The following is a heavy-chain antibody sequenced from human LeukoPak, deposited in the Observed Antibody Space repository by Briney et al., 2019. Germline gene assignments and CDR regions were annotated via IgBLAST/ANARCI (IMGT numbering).Heavy chain of an antibody. CDR3: ARAAYSGSYYDFDY. CDR1: GGSISSYY. CDR2: IYYSGST. Sequence: NPSETLSLTCTVSGGSISSYYWSWIRQPPGKGLEWIGYIYYSGSTNYNPSLKSRVTISVDTSKNQFSLKLSSVTAADTAVYYCARAAYSGSYYDFDYWAREPWSPSPQ. J-gene: IGHJ4*02. D-gene: IGHD1-26*01. V-gene: IGHV4-59*08.